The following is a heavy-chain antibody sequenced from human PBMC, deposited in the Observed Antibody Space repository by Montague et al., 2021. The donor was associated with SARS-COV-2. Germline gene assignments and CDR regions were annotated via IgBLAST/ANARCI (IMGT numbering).Heavy chain of an antibody. CDR2: IYSNEDT. D-gene: IGHD2-15*01. J-gene: IGHJ1*01. CDR1: GGSISSYY. CDR3: ARGSGHYYSPFDC. V-gene: IGHV4-4*07. Sequence: SETLSLTCSASGGSISSYYWSWIRQPPGKALEWIGLIYSNEDTTYDPSLKSRVTMSVDTSKNQFSLKMTSVSAADTAVYYCARGSGHYYSPFDCWGQGNLVTVSS.